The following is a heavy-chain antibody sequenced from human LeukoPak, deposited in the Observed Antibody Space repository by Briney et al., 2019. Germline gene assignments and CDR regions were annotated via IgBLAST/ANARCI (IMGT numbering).Heavy chain of an antibody. V-gene: IGHV3-23*01. J-gene: IGHJ5*02. CDR2: ISGSGGST. CDR1: GFTFSSYG. D-gene: IGHD2-2*01. Sequence: GGSLRLSCAASGFTFSSYGMSWVRQAPGKGLEWVSAISGSGGSTYYADSVKGRFTISRDNSKNTLYLQMNSLRAEDTAVYYCAKDDHCSSTSCYSSMFGPWGQGTLVTVSS. CDR3: AKDDHCSSTSCYSSMFGP.